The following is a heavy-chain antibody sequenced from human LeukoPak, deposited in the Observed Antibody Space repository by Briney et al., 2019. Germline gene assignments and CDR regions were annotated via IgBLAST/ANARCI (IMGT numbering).Heavy chain of an antibody. Sequence: PSETLSLTCTVSGYSISSGYYWGWIRQPPGKGLEWIGRIYHSGSTYYNPSLKSRVTISVDTSKNQFSLKLSSVTAADTAVYYCARDLGLEWLSYYYYYMDVWGKGTTVTVSS. D-gene: IGHD3-3*01. J-gene: IGHJ6*03. CDR3: ARDLGLEWLSYYYYYMDV. CDR2: IYHSGST. V-gene: IGHV4-38-2*02. CDR1: GYSISSGYY.